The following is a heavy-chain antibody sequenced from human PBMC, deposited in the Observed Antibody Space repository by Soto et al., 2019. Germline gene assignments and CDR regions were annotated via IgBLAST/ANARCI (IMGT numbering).Heavy chain of an antibody. CDR3: ARGPDYDILTGYYKYYYYYYGMDV. J-gene: IGHJ6*02. CDR1: GYTFTSYG. Sequence: QVQLVQSGAEVKKPGASVKVSCKASGYTFTSYGISWVRQAPGQGLEWMGWISAYNGNTNYAQQLQGIVTMTTDTSTSTAYMELRSLRSDDPAVYYCARGPDYDILTGYYKYYYYYYGMDVWGQGTTVTVSS. CDR2: ISAYNGNT. V-gene: IGHV1-18*04. D-gene: IGHD3-9*01.